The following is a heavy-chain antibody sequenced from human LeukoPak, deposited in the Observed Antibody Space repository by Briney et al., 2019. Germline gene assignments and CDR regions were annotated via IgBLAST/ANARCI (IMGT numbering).Heavy chain of an antibody. CDR3: AREPYYYDSSGYYIPGGFDI. V-gene: IGHV3-48*03. CDR1: GFTFSSYE. J-gene: IGHJ3*02. CDR2: ISDSGSTI. D-gene: IGHD3-22*01. Sequence: GGSLRLSCAASGFTFSSYEMNWVRQAPGKGLEWVSYISDSGSTIYYADSVKVRFTVSRDNAKNSLYLQMNSLRAEDTAVYYCAREPYYYDSSGYYIPGGFDIWGQGTMVTVSS.